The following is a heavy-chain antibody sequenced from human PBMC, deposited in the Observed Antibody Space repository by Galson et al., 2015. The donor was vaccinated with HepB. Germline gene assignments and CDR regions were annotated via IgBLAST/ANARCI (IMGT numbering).Heavy chain of an antibody. CDR3: ARESGVNVLRYFDWLPPDY. Sequence: SVKVSCKASGYTFTSYAMNWVRQAPGQGLEWMGWINTNTGNPTYAQGFTGRFVFSLDTSVSTAYLQISSLKAEDTAVYYCARESGVNVLRYFDWLPPDYWGQGTLVTVSS. CDR2: INTNTGNP. V-gene: IGHV7-4-1*02. CDR1: GYTFTSYA. J-gene: IGHJ4*02. D-gene: IGHD3-9*01.